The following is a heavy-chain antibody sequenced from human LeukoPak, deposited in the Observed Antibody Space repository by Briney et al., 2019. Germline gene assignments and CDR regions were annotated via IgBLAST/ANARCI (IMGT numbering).Heavy chain of an antibody. V-gene: IGHV4-59*01. CDR3: ARELSYYDGSVSWEYWFDP. CDR2: IYNSGST. D-gene: IGHD3-22*01. Sequence: PLETLSLTCTVSGGSISSYYWSWIRQPPGKGLEWIGYIYNSGSTNYNPSLKSRVTVSVDTSKNQFSLKLSSVTAADTAVYYCARELSYYDGSVSWEYWFDPWGQGTLVTVSS. CDR1: GGSISSYY. J-gene: IGHJ5*02.